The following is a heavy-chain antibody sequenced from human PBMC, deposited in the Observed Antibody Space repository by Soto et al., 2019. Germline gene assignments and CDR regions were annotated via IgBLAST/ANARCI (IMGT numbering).Heavy chain of an antibody. D-gene: IGHD2-8*01. CDR3: ARLAVSLYDDAFDI. V-gene: IGHV1-69*12. CDR2: IIPICGTA. Sequence: QVQLVQSGAEVKKPGSSVKVSCKASGGTFSSYAISWVRQAPGQGLEWMGGIIPICGTANYAQKFQGRVTITADESTSTAYMELGSLRSEDTAVYCCARLAVSLYDDAFDIWGQGTMVTVSS. CDR1: GGTFSSYA. J-gene: IGHJ3*02.